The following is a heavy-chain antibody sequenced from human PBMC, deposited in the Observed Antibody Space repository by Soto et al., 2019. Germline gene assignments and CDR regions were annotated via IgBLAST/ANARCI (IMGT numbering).Heavy chain of an antibody. CDR2: IVVGSGNT. J-gene: IGHJ4*02. CDR3: AAVSFGYSSSSLSFDY. D-gene: IGHD6-6*01. V-gene: IGHV1-58*01. CDR1: GFTFTSSA. Sequence: QMQLVQSGPEVKKPGTSVKVSCKASGFTFTSSAVQWVRQARGQRLEWIGWIVVGSGNTNYAQKFQERVTITRDMSTSSAYMELGSLRSEDTAVYYCAAVSFGYSSSSLSFDYWCQGTMVIVSS.